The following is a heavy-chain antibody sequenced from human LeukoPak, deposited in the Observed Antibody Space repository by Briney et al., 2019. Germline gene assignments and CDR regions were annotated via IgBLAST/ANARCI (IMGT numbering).Heavy chain of an antibody. CDR3: ARDMITFGGVIQAYYYYGMDV. Sequence: ASVKVSCKASGYTFTGYYMHWVRQARGQGLEWMGWINPNSGGTNYAQKFQGRVTMTRDTSISTAYMELSRLRSDDTAVYYCARDMITFGGVIQAYYYYGMDVWGQGTTVTVSS. J-gene: IGHJ6*02. CDR2: INPNSGGT. CDR1: GYTFTGYY. D-gene: IGHD3-16*01. V-gene: IGHV1-2*02.